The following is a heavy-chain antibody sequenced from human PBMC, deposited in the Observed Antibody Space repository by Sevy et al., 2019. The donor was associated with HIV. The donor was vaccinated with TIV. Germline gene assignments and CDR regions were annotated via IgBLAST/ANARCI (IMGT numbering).Heavy chain of an antibody. V-gene: IGHV3-74*01. CDR1: GLTFSSYW. Sequence: GGSLRLSCAASGLTFSSYWMHWVRQAPGKGLVWVSRINSDGSSTIYADSVKGRFTISRDNAKNTLYLQMNSLRAEDTAVYYCVRQRGDTVVLPDVLPDYGMDVWGQGTTVTVSS. CDR2: INSDGSST. D-gene: IGHD2-2*01. CDR3: VRQRGDTVVLPDVLPDYGMDV. J-gene: IGHJ6*02.